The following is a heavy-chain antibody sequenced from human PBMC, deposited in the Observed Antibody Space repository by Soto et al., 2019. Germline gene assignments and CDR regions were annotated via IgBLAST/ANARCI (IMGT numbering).Heavy chain of an antibody. CDR2: IYYSGST. J-gene: IGHJ4*02. V-gene: IGHV4-59*01. CDR3: ASGGSCYSRYCYFDY. CDR1: GGSISSYY. Sequence: SETLSLTCTVSGGSISSYYWSWIRQPPGKGLEWIGYIYYSGSTNYNPSHKSRVTISVDTSKNQFSLKLSSVTAADTAVYYCASGGSCYSRYCYFDYWGQGTLVTVSS. D-gene: IGHD2-15*01.